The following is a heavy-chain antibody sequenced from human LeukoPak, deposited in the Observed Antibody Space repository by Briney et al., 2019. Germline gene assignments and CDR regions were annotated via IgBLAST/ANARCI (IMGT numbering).Heavy chain of an antibody. CDR2: ISGSSGYT. J-gene: IGHJ4*02. CDR1: KFTFSNYA. Sequence: GGSLRLSCAASKFTFSNYAMSWVRQAPGKGLEWVSAISGSSGYTYYADSVKGRFTISRDNSKNTLYLQMNSLRAEDTAVYYCAKGDSSSPYNYFDYWGQGTLVTVSS. D-gene: IGHD6-13*01. V-gene: IGHV3-23*01. CDR3: AKGDSSSPYNYFDY.